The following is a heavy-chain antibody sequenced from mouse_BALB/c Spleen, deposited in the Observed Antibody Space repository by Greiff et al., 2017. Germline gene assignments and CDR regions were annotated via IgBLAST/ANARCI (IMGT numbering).Heavy chain of an antibody. V-gene: IGHV6-6*02. CDR3: TRPLYGNYVYFDV. Sequence: EVQRVESGGGLVQPGGSMKLSCVASGFTFSNYWMNWVRQSPEKGLEWVAEIRLKSNNYATHYAESVKGRFTISRDDSKSSVYLQMNNLRAEDTGIYYCTRPLYGNYVYFDVWGAGTTVTVSS. CDR2: IRLKSNNYAT. D-gene: IGHD2-10*02. CDR1: GFTFSNYW. J-gene: IGHJ1*01.